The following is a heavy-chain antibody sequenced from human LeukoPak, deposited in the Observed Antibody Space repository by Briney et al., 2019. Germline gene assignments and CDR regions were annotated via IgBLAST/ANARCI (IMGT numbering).Heavy chain of an antibody. CDR2: INPSGGST. Sequence: ASVKVSCKASGGTFSSYAISWVRQAPGQGLEWMGIINPSGGSTSYVQKFQGRVTMTRDMSTSTVYMELSSLRSEDTAVYYCARDDPDFWSGYYFDYWGQGTLVTVSS. D-gene: IGHD3-3*01. CDR3: ARDDPDFWSGYYFDY. V-gene: IGHV1-46*01. J-gene: IGHJ4*02. CDR1: GGTFSSYA.